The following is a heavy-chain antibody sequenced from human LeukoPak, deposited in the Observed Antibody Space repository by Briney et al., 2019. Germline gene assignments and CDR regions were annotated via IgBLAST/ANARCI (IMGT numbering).Heavy chain of an antibody. V-gene: IGHV3-48*03. CDR1: GFTFSSYE. CDR2: ISSGGSTV. J-gene: IGHJ5*02. Sequence: QPGGSLRLSCAASGFTFSSYEMNWVRQAPGKGLEWVSYISSGGSTVYYADSVKGRFTISRDNAKNSLYLQMNSLRGEDTAVYYCARGRWFDPWGQGTLVTVSS. CDR3: ARGRWFDP.